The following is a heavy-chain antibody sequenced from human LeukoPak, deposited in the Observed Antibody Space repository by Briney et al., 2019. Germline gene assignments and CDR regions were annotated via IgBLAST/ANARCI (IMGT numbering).Heavy chain of an antibody. CDR1: GDSVSSNSVA. D-gene: IGHD2-2*01. CDR3: ARDRYCSSTSCYWRDYFDY. CDR2: TYYRSKWYN. Sequence: SQTLSLTCAISGDSVSSNSVAWNWIRQSPSRGLEWLGRTYYRSKWYNDYAVSVKSRITINPDTSKNQFSLQLNSVTPEDTAVYYCARDRYCSSTSCYWRDYFDYWGQGTLVSVSS. J-gene: IGHJ4*02. V-gene: IGHV6-1*01.